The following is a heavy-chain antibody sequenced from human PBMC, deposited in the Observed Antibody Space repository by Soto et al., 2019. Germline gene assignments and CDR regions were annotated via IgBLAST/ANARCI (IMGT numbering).Heavy chain of an antibody. CDR2: IKQDGSEK. D-gene: IGHD3-16*01. Sequence: PGGSLRLSCAASGFTFSSYWMSWVRQAPGKGLEWVANIKQDGSEKYYVDSVKGRFTISRDNAKNSLYLQMNSLRAEDTAVYYCARVPSPTYIWGSYDDHYFDYWGQGTLVTVSS. V-gene: IGHV3-7*01. CDR1: GFTFSSYW. J-gene: IGHJ4*02. CDR3: ARVPSPTYIWGSYDDHYFDY.